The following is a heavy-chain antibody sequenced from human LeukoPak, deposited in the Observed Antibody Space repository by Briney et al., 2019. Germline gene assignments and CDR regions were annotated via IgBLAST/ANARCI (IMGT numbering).Heavy chain of an antibody. Sequence: GGSLRLSCAASGFTFSSYAMTWVRQAPGKGLEWVSVISGSGINTDYADSVKGRFTISRDNSKNTLYLQMNSPRAEDTAVYYCAKNWQYCSSTSCYFPDYWGQGTLVTVSS. D-gene: IGHD2-2*01. J-gene: IGHJ4*02. CDR2: ISGSGINT. CDR3: AKNWQYCSSTSCYFPDY. V-gene: IGHV3-23*01. CDR1: GFTFSSYA.